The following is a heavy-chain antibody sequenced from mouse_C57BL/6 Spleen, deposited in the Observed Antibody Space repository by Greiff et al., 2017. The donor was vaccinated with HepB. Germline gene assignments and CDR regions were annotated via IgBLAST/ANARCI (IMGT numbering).Heavy chain of an antibody. Sequence: VQLQQSGPELVKPGASVKISCKASGYAFSSSWMNWVKQRPGKGLEWIGRIYPGDGDTNYNGKFKGKATLTADKSSSTAYMQLSSLTSEDSAVYFCARWIYYEPARDYWGQGTTLTVSS. J-gene: IGHJ2*01. V-gene: IGHV1-82*01. CDR3: ARWIYYEPARDY. D-gene: IGHD2-4*01. CDR2: IYPGDGDT. CDR1: GYAFSSSW.